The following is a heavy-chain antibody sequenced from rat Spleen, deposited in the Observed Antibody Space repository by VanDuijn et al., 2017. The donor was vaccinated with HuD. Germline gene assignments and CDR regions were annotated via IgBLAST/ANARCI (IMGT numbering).Heavy chain of an antibody. CDR3: ARHGYDGSYYYWDY. J-gene: IGHJ2*01. Sequence: EVQLVESGGGLVRPGGSLKLSCSVSGFTFSNFDMAWVRQAPTKGLEWVASIDPSGSSTYYRDSVKGRFTISRDTAKSTLYLQMDSLRSEDTATYYCARHGYDGSYYYWDYWGQGVMVTVSS. V-gene: IGHV5-25*01. CDR1: GFTFSNFD. CDR2: IDPSGSST. D-gene: IGHD1-12*02.